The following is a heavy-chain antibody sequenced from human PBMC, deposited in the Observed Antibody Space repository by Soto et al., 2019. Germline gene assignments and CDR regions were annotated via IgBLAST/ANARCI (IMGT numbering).Heavy chain of an antibody. CDR1: GYTFTSYG. CDR3: ASGRYGDPGWVGYYYYYGMDV. Sequence: ASVKVSCKASGYTFTSYGISWVRQAPGQGLEWMGWISAYNGNTNYAQKLQGRVTMTTDTSTSTAYMELRSLGSDDTAVYYCASGRYGDPGWVGYYYYYGMDVWGQGTTVTVSS. CDR2: ISAYNGNT. D-gene: IGHD4-17*01. J-gene: IGHJ6*02. V-gene: IGHV1-18*01.